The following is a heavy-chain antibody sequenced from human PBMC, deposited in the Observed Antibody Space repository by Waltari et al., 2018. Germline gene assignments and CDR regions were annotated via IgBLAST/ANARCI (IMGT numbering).Heavy chain of an antibody. Sequence: QVQLQQSGPGLVKPSETLSLTCTVSGRSLSIHYWSWIRQPPGKGLEWIGYIYYSGSTNYNPSLKSRVTISVDTSKNQFSLKLSSVTAADTAVYYCAREGIAVGDAFDIWGQGTMVTVSS. CDR3: AREGIAVGDAFDI. D-gene: IGHD6-19*01. CDR1: GRSLSIHY. CDR2: IYYSGST. V-gene: IGHV4-59*11. J-gene: IGHJ3*02.